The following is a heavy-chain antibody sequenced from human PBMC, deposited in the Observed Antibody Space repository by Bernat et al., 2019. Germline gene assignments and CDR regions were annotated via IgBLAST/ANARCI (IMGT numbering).Heavy chain of an antibody. J-gene: IGHJ6*02. CDR2: ISGSGGST. Sequence: EVQLLESGGGLVQPGGSLRLSCAASGFTFSSYAMSWVRQAPGKGLEWVSAISGSGGSTYYADSVKGRFTISRDNSKNTLYLEMNSLRAEDTAVYYCAKVERYCSSTSCYRHYYYGMDVWGQGTTVTVSS. D-gene: IGHD2-2*01. V-gene: IGHV3-23*01. CDR1: GFTFSSYA. CDR3: AKVERYCSSTSCYRHYYYGMDV.